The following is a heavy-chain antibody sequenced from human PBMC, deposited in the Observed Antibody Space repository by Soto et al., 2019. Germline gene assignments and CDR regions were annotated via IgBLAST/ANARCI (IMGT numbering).Heavy chain of an antibody. CDR3: ARSKLRDYDFWSGYVWDYYCYMDV. J-gene: IGHJ6*03. Sequence: TSETLSLTCTVSGGSISSYYWSWIRQPPGKGLEWIGYIYYSGSTNYNPSLKSRVTISVDTSKNQFSLKLSSVTAADTAVYYCARSKLRDYDFWSGYVWDYYCYMDVWGKGTTVTVSS. CDR2: IYYSGST. D-gene: IGHD3-3*01. CDR1: GGSISSYY. V-gene: IGHV4-59*08.